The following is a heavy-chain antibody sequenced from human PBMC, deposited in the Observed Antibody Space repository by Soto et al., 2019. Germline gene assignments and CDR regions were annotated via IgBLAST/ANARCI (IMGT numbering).Heavy chain of an antibody. Sequence: EGALRLSSSASRCTFSIYAVHCFRQAPGKGLEYVSAISSNRGGTYYADSMKGRVTISTDNSKNTLYLQMSGMRAEDTAVYYCVKDKEMATILGAFDIWGRGTMVTVSS. CDR3: VKDKEMATILGAFDI. J-gene: IGHJ3*02. CDR1: RCTFSIYA. D-gene: IGHD5-12*01. V-gene: IGHV3-64D*06. CDR2: ISSNRGGT.